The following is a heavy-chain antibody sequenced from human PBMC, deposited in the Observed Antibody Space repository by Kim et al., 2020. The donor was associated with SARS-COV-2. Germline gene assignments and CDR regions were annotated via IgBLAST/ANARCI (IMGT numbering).Heavy chain of an antibody. CDR3: ARVLGGSGSYYPFDY. Sequence: DSVKCRFTISRDNAKNTLYLQMNSLRAEDTAVYYCARVLGGSGSYYPFDYWGQGTLVTVSS. V-gene: IGHV3-74*01. J-gene: IGHJ4*02. D-gene: IGHD3-10*01.